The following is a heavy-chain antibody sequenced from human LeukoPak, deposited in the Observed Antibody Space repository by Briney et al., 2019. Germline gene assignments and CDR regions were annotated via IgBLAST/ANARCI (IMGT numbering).Heavy chain of an antibody. CDR2: ISDTGGGT. V-gene: IGHV3-23*01. Sequence: PGGSLRLSCAASGFTFSSYAMSWVRQAPGKGLEWVSAISDTGGGTHYADSVKGRFTISRDNSKDTLYLQMNSLRAEDTAVYYCAKGIDSSGYYPFDHWGQGTLVTVSS. D-gene: IGHD3-22*01. CDR1: GFTFSSYA. J-gene: IGHJ4*02. CDR3: AKGIDSSGYYPFDH.